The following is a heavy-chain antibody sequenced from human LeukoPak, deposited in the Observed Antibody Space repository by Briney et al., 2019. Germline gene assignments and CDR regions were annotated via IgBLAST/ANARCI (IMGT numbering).Heavy chain of an antibody. Sequence: ASEKVSCKASGYTFTSYYMHWVRQAPGQGLEWMGIINPSGGSTSYAQKFQGRVTMTRDTSTSTVYMELSSLRSEDTAVYYCARAKGTANYYGSGALDIWGQGTMVTVSS. CDR3: ARAKGTANYYGSGALDI. CDR2: INPSGGST. D-gene: IGHD3-10*01. J-gene: IGHJ3*02. CDR1: GYTFTSYY. V-gene: IGHV1-46*01.